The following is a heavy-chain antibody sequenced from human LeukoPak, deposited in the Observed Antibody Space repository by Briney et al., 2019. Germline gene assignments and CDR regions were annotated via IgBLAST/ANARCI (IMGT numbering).Heavy chain of an antibody. V-gene: IGHV4-34*01. CDR2: VNESGGT. Sequence: SSETLSLTCAVYIDSFSNYHWNWIRQTPAKGMEWIGEVNESGGTNISPSLRSRVTISVDTSKNQFSLKLNSVTAADTAVYYCASFYCSGGSCYQYYSYYYMDVWGKGTTVTISS. D-gene: IGHD2-15*01. J-gene: IGHJ6*03. CDR3: ASFYCSGGSCYQYYSYYYMDV. CDR1: IDSFSNYH.